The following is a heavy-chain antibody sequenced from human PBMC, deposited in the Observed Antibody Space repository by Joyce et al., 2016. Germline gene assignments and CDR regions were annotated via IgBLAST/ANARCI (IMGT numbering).Heavy chain of an antibody. J-gene: IGHJ4*02. Sequence: QITLKESGPTLVNPTQTLTLTCAFSGFSLSTRGVGVGWILQPPGKALEWLALIYWDDDKRYSPSLKSRLTITKDTSRNQVVLTMTNMDPVDTATYYCAHRPNSGYDPSAFDFWGQGTLVTVSS. CDR1: GFSLSTRGVG. CDR3: AHRPNSGYDPSAFDF. D-gene: IGHD5-12*01. CDR2: IYWDDDK. V-gene: IGHV2-5*02.